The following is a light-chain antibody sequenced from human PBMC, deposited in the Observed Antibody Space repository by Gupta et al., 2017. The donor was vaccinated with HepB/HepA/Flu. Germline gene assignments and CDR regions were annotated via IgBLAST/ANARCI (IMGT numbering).Light chain of an antibody. CDR3: QQYGAYPYT. Sequence: DIQMTQSPSTLTASIRDRVTITCRASQSISSWLAWYQQKPGNAPKLLIYKASSLMSGVPSRFSGSGSGTEFTLTISSLQPDDFATYHCQQYGAYPYTFGPGTNLEI. CDR1: QSISSW. V-gene: IGKV1-5*03. CDR2: KAS. J-gene: IGKJ2*01.